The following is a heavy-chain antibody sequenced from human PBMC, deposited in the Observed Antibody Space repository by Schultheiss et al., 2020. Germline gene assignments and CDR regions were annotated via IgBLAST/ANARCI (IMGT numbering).Heavy chain of an antibody. D-gene: IGHD6-25*01. Sequence: SETLSLTCTVSGGSISSYYWSWIRQPPGKGLEWIGSIDYSGSTYYNPSLKSRVTISVDTSKKQFSLKLTSVTAADTAVYYCARVRGSGWIDSFFDYWGQGYLVTRLL. CDR2: IDYSGST. J-gene: IGHJ4*02. CDR1: GGSISSYY. V-gene: IGHV4-59*12. CDR3: ARVRGSGWIDSFFDY.